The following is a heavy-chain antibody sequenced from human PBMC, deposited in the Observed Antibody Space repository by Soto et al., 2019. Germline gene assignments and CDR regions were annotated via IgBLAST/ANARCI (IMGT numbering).Heavy chain of an antibody. CDR1: GGSISSSNW. V-gene: IGHV4-4*02. CDR3: ARDGPEGRIAAAAGGYWFDP. J-gene: IGHJ5*02. D-gene: IGHD6-13*01. Sequence: PSETLSLTCAVSGGSISSSNWWSWVRQPPGKGLEWIGEIYHSGSTNYNPSLKSRVTISVDKSKNQFSLKLSSVTAADTAVYYCARDGPEGRIAAAAGGYWFDPWGQGTLVTVS. CDR2: IYHSGST.